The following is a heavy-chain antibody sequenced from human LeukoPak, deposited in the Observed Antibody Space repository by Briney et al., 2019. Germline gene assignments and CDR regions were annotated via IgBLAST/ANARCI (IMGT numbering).Heavy chain of an antibody. CDR1: GFTFSVYA. CDR2: INGDSAAI. Sequence: GGSLRLSCAASGFTFSVYAVHWVRQLPGKGLEWVSGINGDSAAIGYADSVKGRFTISRDNTKNSLYMQMNSLRAEDMGLYYCAKYIGPQSGVDWYFDLWGRGTLVTVSS. CDR3: AKYIGPQSGVDWYFDL. D-gene: IGHD3-10*01. V-gene: IGHV3-9*03. J-gene: IGHJ2*01.